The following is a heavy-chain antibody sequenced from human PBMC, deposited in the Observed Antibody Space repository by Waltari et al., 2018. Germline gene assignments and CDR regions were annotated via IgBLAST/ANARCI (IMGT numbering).Heavy chain of an antibody. V-gene: IGHV3-53*01. D-gene: IGHD4-17*01. CDR2: IYSAGRT. J-gene: IGHJ4*02. Sequence: EVQLVESGGGLIQPGGSLSLSCAASGIIVSANYMNWVRQAPGTGPQWVSVIYSAGRTYYADSVKGRFTISRDNTKNTVYLQMNNLKTEDTAVYYCARPGEGPSSHWGQGTLVTVSS. CDR3: ARPGEGPSSH. CDR1: GIIVSANY.